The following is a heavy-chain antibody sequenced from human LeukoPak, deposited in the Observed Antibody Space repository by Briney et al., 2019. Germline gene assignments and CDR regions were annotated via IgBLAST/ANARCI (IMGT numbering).Heavy chain of an antibody. Sequence: SETLSLTCAVYGGSFSGYYWSWIRQPPGKGLEWIGEINHSGSTNYNPSLKSRVTISVDTSKNQFSLKLSSVTAADTAVYYCARVGDYVWGTYRPYYFDYWGQGNLVTVSS. CDR3: ARVGDYVWGTYRPYYFDY. CDR1: GGSFSGYY. V-gene: IGHV4-34*01. CDR2: INHSGST. D-gene: IGHD3-16*02. J-gene: IGHJ4*02.